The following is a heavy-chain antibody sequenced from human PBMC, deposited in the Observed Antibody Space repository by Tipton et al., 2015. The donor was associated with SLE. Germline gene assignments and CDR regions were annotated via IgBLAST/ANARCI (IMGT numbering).Heavy chain of an antibody. CDR1: GGSINNDY. V-gene: IGHV4-4*08. Sequence: TLSLTCTVSGGSINNDYWSWIRQPPGKGLEWLGYVYTSGDTKYNPSLKSRVTISVDTSKNQFSLELSSVTAADTAVYYCARGGWGAFDIWGQGTMVTVSS. D-gene: IGHD3-10*01. CDR3: ARGGWGAFDI. CDR2: VYTSGDT. J-gene: IGHJ3*02.